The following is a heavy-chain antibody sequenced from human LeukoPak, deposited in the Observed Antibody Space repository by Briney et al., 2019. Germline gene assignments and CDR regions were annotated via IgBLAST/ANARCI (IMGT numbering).Heavy chain of an antibody. CDR1: GGSINNYY. CDR2: INYTGST. CDR3: ERDFDSRGRWYIYMNG. J-gene: IGHJ6*03. Sequence: PSETLSLTCTVSGGSINNYYWNWIRQPPGKGLEWIGYINYTGSTTYNPSLKSRVTISVDTSKNQFSLKLSSVTAADTAVYYWERDFDSRGRWYIYMNGGGKASTV. V-gene: IGHV4-59*01. D-gene: IGHD3-22*01.